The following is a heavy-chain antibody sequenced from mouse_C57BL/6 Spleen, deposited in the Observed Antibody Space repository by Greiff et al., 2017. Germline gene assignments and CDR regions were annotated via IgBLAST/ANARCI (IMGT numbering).Heavy chain of an antibody. CDR1: GFTFSSYA. CDR2: ISDGGSYT. J-gene: IGHJ1*03. CDR3: ARDLRRWYFDV. Sequence: EVQVVESGGGLVKPGGSLKLSCAASGFTFSSYAMSWVRQTPEKRLEWVATISDGGSYTYYPDNVKGRFTISRDNAKNNLYLQMSHLKSEDTAMYYCARDLRRWYFDVWGTGTTVTVSS. V-gene: IGHV5-4*01.